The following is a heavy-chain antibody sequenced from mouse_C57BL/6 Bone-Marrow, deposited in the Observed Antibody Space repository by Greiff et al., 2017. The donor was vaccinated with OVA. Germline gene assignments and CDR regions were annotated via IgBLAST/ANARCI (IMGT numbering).Heavy chain of an antibody. V-gene: IGHV5-12*01. Sequence: DVMLVESGGGLVQPGGSLKLSCAASGFTFSDYYMYWVRQTPEKRLEWVAYISNGGGSTYYPDTVKGRFTISIANAKTTLYLQMRRLKSEDTAMYYCARRRDGYYDYAMDYWGQGTSVTVSS. CDR3: ARRRDGYYDYAMDY. J-gene: IGHJ4*01. D-gene: IGHD2-3*01. CDR2: ISNGGGST. CDR1: GFTFSDYY.